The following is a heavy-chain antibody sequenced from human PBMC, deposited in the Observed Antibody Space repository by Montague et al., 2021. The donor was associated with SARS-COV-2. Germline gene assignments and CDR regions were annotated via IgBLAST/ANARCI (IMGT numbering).Heavy chain of an antibody. CDR1: GGSISSGGYY. Sequence: TLSLTCTVSGGSISSGGYYWSWIRQPPGKGLEWIGYIYYSGSTYYNPSLKSRVTISVDTSKNQFSLKLSSVTAADTAVYYCACYVDSSGWLNALGSGTFDYWGQGTLVTVSS. D-gene: IGHD6-19*01. V-gene: IGHV4-31*03. CDR3: ACYVDSSGWLNALGSGTFDY. J-gene: IGHJ4*02. CDR2: IYYSGST.